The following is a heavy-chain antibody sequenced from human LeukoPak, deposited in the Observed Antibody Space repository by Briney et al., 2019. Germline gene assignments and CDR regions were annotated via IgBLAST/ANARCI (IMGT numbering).Heavy chain of an antibody. D-gene: IGHD6-13*01. CDR1: GFTFSSYA. CDR3: ARVVFVSSWYRYYYYYMDV. Sequence: GGSLRLSCAASGFTFSSYAMSWVRQAPGKGLEWVSAISGSGGSTYYADSVKGRFTISRDNSKNTLYLQMNSLRAEDTAVYYCARVVFVSSWYRYYYYYMDVWGKGTTVTVSS. J-gene: IGHJ6*03. CDR2: ISGSGGST. V-gene: IGHV3-23*01.